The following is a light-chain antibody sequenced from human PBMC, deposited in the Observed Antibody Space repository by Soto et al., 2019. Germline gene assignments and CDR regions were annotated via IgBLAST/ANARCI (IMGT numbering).Light chain of an antibody. J-gene: IGLJ2*01. Sequence: QSALTQPASVSGSPGQSITISCTGTSSDVGSYNLVSWYQQHPGKAPKLMIYEVSKRPSGVSNRFSGSKSGNTASLTISVLQAEDEADYYCCSYAGSHVVFGGGTQLTVL. CDR3: CSYAGSHVV. CDR2: EVS. V-gene: IGLV2-23*02. CDR1: SSDVGSYNL.